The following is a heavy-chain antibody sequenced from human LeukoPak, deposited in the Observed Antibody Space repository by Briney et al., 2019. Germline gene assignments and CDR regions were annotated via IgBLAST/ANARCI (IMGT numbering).Heavy chain of an antibody. CDR2: IYYSGST. Sequence: PSETLSLTCTVSGGSISSYYWSWIRQPPGKGLEWIGYIYYSGSTNYNPSLKSRVTISVDTSKNQFSLKLSSVTAADTAVYYCARDRLYYFDYWGQGALVTVSS. V-gene: IGHV4-59*01. D-gene: IGHD2-21*02. J-gene: IGHJ4*02. CDR3: ARDRLYYFDY. CDR1: GGSISSYY.